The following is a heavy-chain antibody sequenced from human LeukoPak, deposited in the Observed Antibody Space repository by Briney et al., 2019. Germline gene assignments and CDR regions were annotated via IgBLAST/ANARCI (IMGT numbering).Heavy chain of an antibody. J-gene: IGHJ4*02. CDR3: ARGRPGPRRITMIVGTHFDY. D-gene: IGHD3-22*01. Sequence: SETLSLTCTVSSGSISNSHYYWAWIRQPPGKGLEWIGMIYYSGSTYYNPSLKSRVTISVDTSKNQFSLKLSSVTAADTAVYYCARGRPGPRRITMIVGTHFDYWGQGTLVTVSS. CDR1: SGSISNSHYY. V-gene: IGHV4-39*07. CDR2: IYYSGST.